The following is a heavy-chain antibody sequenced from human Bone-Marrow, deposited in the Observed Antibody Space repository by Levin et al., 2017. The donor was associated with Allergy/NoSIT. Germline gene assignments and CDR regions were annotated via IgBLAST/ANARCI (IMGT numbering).Heavy chain of an antibody. V-gene: IGHV2-5*02. CDR1: GFSLGTGGVG. D-gene: IGHD1-26*01. CDR3: AHVASRIETRRTKVILKGTNSPFDY. CDR2: IYWDDDK. Sequence: SGPTLVKPTQTLTLTCSFSGFSLGTGGVGVGWFRQPPGKALEWLALIYWDDDKRYRPSLKHRLTVTKDSSKTRVTLTMTNVDPMDTGTYYCAHVASRIETRRTKVILKGTNSPFDYWGQGTVVTVSS. J-gene: IGHJ4*02.